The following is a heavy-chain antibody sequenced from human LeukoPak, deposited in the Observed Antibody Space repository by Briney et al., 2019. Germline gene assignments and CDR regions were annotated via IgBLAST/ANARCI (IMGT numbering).Heavy chain of an antibody. CDR3: ARGGYFDWLSF. Sequence: PGGSLRLSCAASGFTFSSYAMSWVRQAPGKGLEWVANIKQDGSGKYYVDSVKGRFTISRDNAKNSLYLQMNSLRAEDTAVYYCARGGYFDWLSFWGQGTLVTVSS. CDR1: GFTFSSYA. V-gene: IGHV3-7*01. D-gene: IGHD3-9*01. CDR2: IKQDGSGK. J-gene: IGHJ4*02.